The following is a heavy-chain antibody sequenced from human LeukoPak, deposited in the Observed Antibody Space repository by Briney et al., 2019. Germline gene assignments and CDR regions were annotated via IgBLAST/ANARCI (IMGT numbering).Heavy chain of an antibody. CDR1: GFTFSAYA. CDR3: ARSIPDYTRFDY. Sequence: GGSLRLSCVASGFTFSAYAMNWVRLAPGKGLEWVSTFKTNSGQVYYAESVRGRFTISRDNPKNTVYPQMSSLRAEDTALYYCARSIPDYTRFDYWGQGALVTVSP. CDR2: FKTNSGQV. V-gene: IGHV3-23*01. J-gene: IGHJ4*02. D-gene: IGHD2-2*02.